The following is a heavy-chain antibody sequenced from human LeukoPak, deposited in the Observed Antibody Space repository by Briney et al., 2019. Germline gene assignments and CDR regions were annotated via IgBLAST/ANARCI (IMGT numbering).Heavy chain of an antibody. Sequence: PSGTLSLTCTVSGGSIRTNYWSWIRQPPGKGLEWIGFIYYTGSTNHNPSLKSRVTISVDTSKNQFSLKLSSVTAADTAVYYCARGPYYYDSSYLRNWGQGTLVTVSS. CDR2: IYYTGST. V-gene: IGHV4-59*12. J-gene: IGHJ4*02. CDR3: ARGPYYYDSSYLRN. D-gene: IGHD3-22*01. CDR1: GGSIRTNY.